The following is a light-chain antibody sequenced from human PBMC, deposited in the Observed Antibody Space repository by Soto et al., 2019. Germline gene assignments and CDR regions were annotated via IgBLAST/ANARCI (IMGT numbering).Light chain of an antibody. V-gene: IGLV4-69*01. CDR3: QTWGTGIAV. CDR2: LNSDGSH. Sequence: QLVLTQSPSASASLGASVKLTCTLSSGHSSYAIAWHQQQPEKGPRYLMRLNSDGSHNKGDGIPDRFSGSSSAAERYLTISSLQSEDEADYYCQTWGTGIAVFGGGTQLTVL. J-gene: IGLJ7*01. CDR1: SGHSSYA.